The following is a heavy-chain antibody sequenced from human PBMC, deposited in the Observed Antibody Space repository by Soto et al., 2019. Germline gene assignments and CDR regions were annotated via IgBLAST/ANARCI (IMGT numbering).Heavy chain of an antibody. Sequence: EVQLLESGGGLVQPGGSLRLSCAASGFTFSTYVMSWVRQPPGKGLEWVSSISSRGSTSYYEDSVKGRSSISRDNSKNTPYLQMTSLRAEDTAEYYCAREEGDACDIWGQGTMVTVSS. V-gene: IGHV3-23*01. CDR2: ISSRGSTS. J-gene: IGHJ3*02. CDR3: AREEGDACDI. CDR1: GFTFSTYV.